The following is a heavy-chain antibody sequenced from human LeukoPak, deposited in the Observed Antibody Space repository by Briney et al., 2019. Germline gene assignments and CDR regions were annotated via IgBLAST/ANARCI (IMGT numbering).Heavy chain of an antibody. D-gene: IGHD4/OR15-4a*01. Sequence: GGSLRLSCAASGFTFSSYWMSWVRQAPGKGLEWVANIKQDRSEKYYVDSVKGRVTISRDNAKNSLYLQMNSLRAGDTAVYYCARVFGAGYSDYWGQGTLVTVSS. CDR1: GFTFSSYW. CDR2: IKQDRSEK. V-gene: IGHV3-7*01. J-gene: IGHJ4*02. CDR3: ARVFGAGYSDY.